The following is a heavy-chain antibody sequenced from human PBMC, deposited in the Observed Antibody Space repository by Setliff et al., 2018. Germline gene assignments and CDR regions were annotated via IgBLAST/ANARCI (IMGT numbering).Heavy chain of an antibody. D-gene: IGHD5-18*01. CDR2: IYPGDSDT. V-gene: IGHV5-51*01. CDR1: GYSFTSYW. J-gene: IGHJ6*02. CDR3: ARQDRGGYSYGFGVDYYYGMDV. Sequence: PGESLTLSCEGSGYSFTSYWIGWVRQMPGKGLEWMGIIYPGDSDTRYSPSFQGQVTISADKSISTAYLQWSSLKASDTAMYYCARQDRGGYSYGFGVDYYYGMDVWGQGTTVTVSS.